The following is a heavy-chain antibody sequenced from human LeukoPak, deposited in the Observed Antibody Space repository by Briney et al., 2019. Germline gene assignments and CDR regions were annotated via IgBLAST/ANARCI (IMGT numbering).Heavy chain of an antibody. J-gene: IGHJ4*02. CDR1: GFTFSDYY. Sequence: GGSLRLSCAASGFTFSDYYMSWIRQAPGKGLEWVSYISSSGSTIYYADSVKGRFTISRDNAKNSLYLQMNSLRAEDTAVYYCAKEGRVPGIAAAGLDYWGQGTLVTVSS. CDR3: AKEGRVPGIAAAGLDY. D-gene: IGHD6-13*01. V-gene: IGHV3-11*04. CDR2: ISSSGSTI.